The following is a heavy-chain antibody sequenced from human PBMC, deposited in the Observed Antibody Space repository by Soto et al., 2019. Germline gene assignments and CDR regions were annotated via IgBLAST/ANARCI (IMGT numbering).Heavy chain of an antibody. V-gene: IGHV3-30*18. D-gene: IGHD3-22*01. CDR2: VSYDGSNK. CDR1: GFPFSSYG. CDR3: AKDTYYYDRSGYYTYDH. J-gene: IGHJ4*02. Sequence: GGSLRLSCAAPGFPFSSYGVHWVRQAPGKGLEWVASVSYDGSNKHYADSVKGRFTISRDNSRNTLDLQMNSLRAEDTAVYYCAKDTYYYDRSGYYTYDHWGQGTQVTVS.